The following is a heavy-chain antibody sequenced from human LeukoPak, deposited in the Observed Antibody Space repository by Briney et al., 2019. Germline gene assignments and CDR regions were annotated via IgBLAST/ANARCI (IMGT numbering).Heavy chain of an antibody. CDR1: GYTFTGYY. Sequence: ASVKVSCKASGYTFTGYYMHWVRQAPGQGLEWMGWINPNSGGTNYAQKFQGRVTMTRDTSISTAYMELSRLRSDDTAVCYCARDSELLWFGEFGDYWGQGTLVTVSS. J-gene: IGHJ4*02. D-gene: IGHD3-10*01. CDR2: INPNSGGT. V-gene: IGHV1-2*02. CDR3: ARDSELLWFGEFGDY.